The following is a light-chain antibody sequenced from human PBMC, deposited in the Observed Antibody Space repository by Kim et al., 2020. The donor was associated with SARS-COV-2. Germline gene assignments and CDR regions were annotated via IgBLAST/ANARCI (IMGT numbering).Light chain of an antibody. Sequence: ASAGERATIACRASQGVSSYLAWYQQKPGQAPRLLIYAASAMQSGIPSRFSGSGSGTDFTLTISSLQPEDVATYYCQQYNNGESTFGQGTRVEIK. CDR2: AAS. V-gene: IGKV1-27*01. CDR3: QQYNNGEST. CDR1: QGVSSY. J-gene: IGKJ5*01.